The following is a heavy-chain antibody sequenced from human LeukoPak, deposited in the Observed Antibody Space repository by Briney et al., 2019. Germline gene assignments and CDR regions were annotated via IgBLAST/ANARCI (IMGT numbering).Heavy chain of an antibody. CDR2: IKQDGSEK. CDR3: ARDVGITMITFDI. V-gene: IGHV3-7*01. D-gene: IGHD3-22*01. CDR1: GFTFSSYW. Sequence: GGSLRLSCAASGFTFSSYWMSWVRQAPGKGLECVANIKQDGSEKYYVDSVKGRFTISRDNAKNSLYLQMNSLRAEDTAVYYCARDVGITMITFDIWGQGTMVTVSS. J-gene: IGHJ3*02.